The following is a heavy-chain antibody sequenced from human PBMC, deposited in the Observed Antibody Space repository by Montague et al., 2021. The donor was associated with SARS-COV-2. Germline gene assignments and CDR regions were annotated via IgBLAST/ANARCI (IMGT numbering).Heavy chain of an antibody. CDR2: IYYSGST. CDR1: GGSISSYY. D-gene: IGHD3-3*01. CDR3: ARGPYHYDFWSGYYYYYMDV. J-gene: IGHJ6*03. Sequence: SETLSLTCTVSGGSISSYYWSWIRQPPGKGLEWLGYIYYSGSTNYNPSLKSRVTISVDTSKNQFSLKLSSVTAADTAVYYCARGPYHYDFWSGYYYYYMDVWGKGTTVTVSS. V-gene: IGHV4-59*01.